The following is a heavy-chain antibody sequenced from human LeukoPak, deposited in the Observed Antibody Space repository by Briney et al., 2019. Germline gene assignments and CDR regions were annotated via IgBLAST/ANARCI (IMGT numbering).Heavy chain of an antibody. CDR1: GSTFTGYY. D-gene: IGHD3-10*01. J-gene: IGHJ4*02. Sequence: GASVKVSCKASGSTFTGYYMHWVRHAPGQGLAWMGWIHPNSGGTNYAQKFQGRVTMTRDTSISTAYMELSRLRSDDTAVYYCARGLKVGLQGYWGQGTLVTVSS. V-gene: IGHV1-2*02. CDR3: ARGLKVGLQGY. CDR2: IHPNSGGT.